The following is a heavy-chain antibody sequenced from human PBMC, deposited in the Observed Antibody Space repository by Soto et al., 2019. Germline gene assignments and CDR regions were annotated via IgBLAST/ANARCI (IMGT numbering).Heavy chain of an antibody. Sequence: QVQLVESGGGVVQPGRSLRLSCAASGFTFSSYGMHWVRQAPGKGLGWVAVISYDGSNKYYADSVKGRFTISRDNSKNTLYLQMNSLRAEDTAVYYCASSGIYLYYFDYWGQGTLVTVSS. J-gene: IGHJ4*02. D-gene: IGHD1-26*01. CDR2: ISYDGSNK. V-gene: IGHV3-30*03. CDR3: ASSGIYLYYFDY. CDR1: GFTFSSYG.